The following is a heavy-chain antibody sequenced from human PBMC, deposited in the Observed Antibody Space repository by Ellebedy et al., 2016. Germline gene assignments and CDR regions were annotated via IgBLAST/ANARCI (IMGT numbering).Heavy chain of an antibody. CDR3: ARVASGSYVY. Sequence: SETLSLTCTVSGGSISSSSYYWGWIRQPPGKGLEWIGSIYYSGSTYYNPSLKSRVTISVDTCKNQFSLKLSSVTAADTAVYYCARVASGSYVYWGQGTLVTVSS. J-gene: IGHJ4*02. CDR2: IYYSGST. V-gene: IGHV4-39*01. D-gene: IGHD1-26*01. CDR1: GGSISSSSYY.